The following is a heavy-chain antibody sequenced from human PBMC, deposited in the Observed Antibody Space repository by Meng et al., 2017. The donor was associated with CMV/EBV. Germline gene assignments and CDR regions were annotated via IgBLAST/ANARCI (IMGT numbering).Heavy chain of an antibody. V-gene: IGHV4-38-2*02. J-gene: IGHJ3*02. CDR1: GYSISSGYY. CDR2: IYHSGST. CDR3: ARGVQYYDFWSGFPGGPYAVDI. D-gene: IGHD3-3*01. Sequence: SETLSLTCTVSGYSISSGYYWGWIRQPPGKGLEWIGSIYHSGSTYYNPSLKSRVTISVDTSKNQFSLKLSSVTAADTAVYYCARGVQYYDFWSGFPGGPYAVDIWGQGTMVTVSS.